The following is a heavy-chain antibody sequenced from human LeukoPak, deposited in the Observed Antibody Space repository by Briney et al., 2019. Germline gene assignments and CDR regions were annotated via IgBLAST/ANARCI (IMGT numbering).Heavy chain of an antibody. CDR2: ISYDGSNK. J-gene: IGHJ4*02. CDR3: ARGSVAVAGPFEY. Sequence: ARSLRLSCSASGFTISNFAMHWVRQAPGKGLEWVAVISYDGSNKHYADSVKGRFTISRDNSKNTLFLQMNSLRGEDTAVYYCARGSVAVAGPFEYWGQGTLGTVSS. CDR1: GFTISNFA. D-gene: IGHD6-19*01. V-gene: IGHV3-30-3*01.